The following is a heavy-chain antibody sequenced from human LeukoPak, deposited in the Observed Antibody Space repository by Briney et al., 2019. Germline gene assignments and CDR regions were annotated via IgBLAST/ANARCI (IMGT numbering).Heavy chain of an antibody. V-gene: IGHV3-23*01. CDR1: GYAFGSHG. CDR3: AKVSVCYGCYFDY. CDR2: INGAGDNP. D-gene: IGHD3-10*01. Sequence: GGSLRLSCAASGYAFGSHGLTWVRQAPGKALEWVATINGAGDNPCYAETVKGRFTISRDNSRDTLYLQMHSLGAEDTAIYYCAKVSVCYGCYFDYWGQGTLVTVS. J-gene: IGHJ4*02.